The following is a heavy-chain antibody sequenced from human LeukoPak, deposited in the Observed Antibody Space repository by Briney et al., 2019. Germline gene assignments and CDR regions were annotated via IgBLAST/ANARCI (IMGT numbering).Heavy chain of an antibody. CDR2: ISSSGSTI. CDR3: ARVWQYDILTGLDY. J-gene: IGHJ4*02. D-gene: IGHD3-9*01. Sequence: GGSLRLSCAASGFTFSSYEMNWVRQAPGKGLEWVSYISSSGSTIYYADSVKGRFTISRDNAKNSLYLQMNSLRAEDTAVYYCARVWQYDILTGLDYWGQGTLVTVS. CDR1: GFTFSSYE. V-gene: IGHV3-48*03.